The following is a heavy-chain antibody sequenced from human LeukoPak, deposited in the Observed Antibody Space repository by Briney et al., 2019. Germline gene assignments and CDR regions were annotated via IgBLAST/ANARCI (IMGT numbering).Heavy chain of an antibody. Sequence: GGSLRLSCAASGFTVSSNYMSWVRQAPGKGLEWVSVIYSGGSIYYADSVKGRFTISRDNSKNTLYLQMNSLRAEDTAVYYCAKDGTYWSGYDLKAFEGRPNYMDVWGKGTTVTISS. CDR3: AKDGTYWSGYDLKAFEGRPNYMDV. D-gene: IGHD5-12*01. J-gene: IGHJ6*03. CDR1: GFTVSSNY. CDR2: IYSGGSI. V-gene: IGHV3-53*05.